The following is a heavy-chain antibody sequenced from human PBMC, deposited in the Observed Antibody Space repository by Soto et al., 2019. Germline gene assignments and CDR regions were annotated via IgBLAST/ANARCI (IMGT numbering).Heavy chain of an antibody. CDR3: AKDMYYDFWRGYYRGYYYYYYGMDV. D-gene: IGHD3-3*01. CDR1: GFAFSSYG. V-gene: IGHV3-30*18. J-gene: IGHJ6*02. Sequence: PGGSLRLSCAASGFAFSSYGMPWVRQAPGKGLEWVAFISIDGGRKYYADSMKGRFTISRDNSKNTLSLQMNSLRAEDTAVYYCAKDMYYDFWRGYYRGYYYYYYGMDVWGQGTTVTVSS. CDR2: ISIDGGRK.